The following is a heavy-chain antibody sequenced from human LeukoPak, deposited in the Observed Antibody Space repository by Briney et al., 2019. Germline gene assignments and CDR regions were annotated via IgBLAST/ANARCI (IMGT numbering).Heavy chain of an antibody. CDR1: GYTFTSYG. Sequence: ASVKVSCKASGYTFTSYGISWVRQAPGQGLEWMGWISAYNGNTNYAQKLQGRVTMTTDTSTSTAYMELRSLRSDDTAVYYCARALADRGTNWFDPWGQGTPVTVSS. D-gene: IGHD3-22*01. CDR2: ISAYNGNT. CDR3: ARALADRGTNWFDP. V-gene: IGHV1-18*01. J-gene: IGHJ5*02.